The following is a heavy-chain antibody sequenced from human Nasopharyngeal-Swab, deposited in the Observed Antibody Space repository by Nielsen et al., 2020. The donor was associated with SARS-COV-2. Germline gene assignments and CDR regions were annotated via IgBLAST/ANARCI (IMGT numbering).Heavy chain of an antibody. CDR1: GFTFSNYE. V-gene: IGHV3-48*03. Sequence: GSLRLSCAASGFTFSNYEMNWVRQAPGKGLEWVSYISSSGRNMYYADSVKGRFIISRDNATKSLFLQMSSLRAEDTAVYYCARENGGSVLVSYMDVWGKGTTVTVSS. CDR3: ARENGGSVLVSYMDV. D-gene: IGHD4-23*01. J-gene: IGHJ6*03. CDR2: ISSSGRNM.